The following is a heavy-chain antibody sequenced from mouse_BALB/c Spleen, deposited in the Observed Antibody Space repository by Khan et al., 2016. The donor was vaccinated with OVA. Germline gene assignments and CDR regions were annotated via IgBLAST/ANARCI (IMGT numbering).Heavy chain of an antibody. V-gene: IGHV1-4*01. Sequence: QVQLQQSGAELARPGASVKMSCKASGYTFTSYTIHWIKEMPGQGLEWIGYINPSNGYTNYNQKFKDKATLTTDKSSTTAYLQLSSLTSDDSAVYNCIRDGAYHRNDGWFAYWGQGTLVTVSA. CDR1: GYTFTSYT. CDR2: INPSNGYT. D-gene: IGHD2-14*01. J-gene: IGHJ3*01. CDR3: IRDGAYHRNDGWFAY.